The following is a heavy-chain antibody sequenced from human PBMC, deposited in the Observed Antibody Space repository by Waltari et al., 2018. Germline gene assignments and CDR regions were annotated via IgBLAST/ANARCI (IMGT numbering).Heavy chain of an antibody. J-gene: IGHJ4*02. CDR1: GFTVSSNY. D-gene: IGHD1-7*01. CDR2: IYSGGRT. CDR3: ARGSSNWNYGEVVDY. V-gene: IGHV3-53*01. Sequence: EVQLVESGGGLIQPGGSLRLSCAASGFTVSSNYMSWVRQAPGKGLEWVSVIYSGGRTYYADSVKGRFTISRDNSKNTLYLQMNSLRAEDTAVYYCARGSSNWNYGEVVDYWGQGTLVTVSS.